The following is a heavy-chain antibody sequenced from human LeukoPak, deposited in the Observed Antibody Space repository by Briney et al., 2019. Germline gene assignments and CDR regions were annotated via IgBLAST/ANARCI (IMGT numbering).Heavy chain of an antibody. Sequence: GRSLRLSCAASGFTFSSYAMHWVRQAPGKGLEWVAVISYDGSNKYYADSVKGRFTISRDNSKNTLYLQMNSLRAEDTAVYYCARVGAHHYYYYYMDVWGKGTTVTVSS. V-gene: IGHV3-30-3*01. J-gene: IGHJ6*03. CDR1: GFTFSSYA. CDR2: ISYDGSNK. CDR3: ARVGAHHYYYYYMDV. D-gene: IGHD1-26*01.